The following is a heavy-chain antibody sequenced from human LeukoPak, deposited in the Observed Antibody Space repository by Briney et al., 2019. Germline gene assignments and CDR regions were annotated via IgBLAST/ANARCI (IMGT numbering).Heavy chain of an antibody. CDR2: INPNSGGT. CDR1: GYTFTGFY. CDR3: AREEVAVISDTCCSGLGY. J-gene: IGHJ4*02. Sequence: ASVKVSCKASGYTFTGFYMHWVRQAPGQGLEWMGWINPNSGGTNYAQKFQGRVTMTRDTSINTAYMELSSLRSDETAVYYCAREEVAVISDTCCSGLGYWGQGTLVTVSS. D-gene: IGHD3-10*01. V-gene: IGHV1-2*02.